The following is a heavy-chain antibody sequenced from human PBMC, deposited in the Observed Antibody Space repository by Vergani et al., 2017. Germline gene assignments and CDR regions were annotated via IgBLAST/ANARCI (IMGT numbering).Heavy chain of an antibody. V-gene: IGHV4-31*03. CDR2: IYYSGST. Sequence: QVQLQQWGAGLLKPSETLSLTCTVSGGSISSGGYYWSWIRQHPGKGLEWIGYIYYSGSTYYNPSLKSRVTISVDTSKNQFSLKLSSVTAADTAVYYCARVGDSSGYYSGDAFDIWGQGTMVTVSS. CDR1: GGSISSGGYY. D-gene: IGHD3-22*01. J-gene: IGHJ3*02. CDR3: ARVGDSSGYYSGDAFDI.